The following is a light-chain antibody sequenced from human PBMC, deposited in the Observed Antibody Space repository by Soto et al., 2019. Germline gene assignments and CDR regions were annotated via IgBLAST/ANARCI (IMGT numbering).Light chain of an antibody. J-gene: IGLJ3*02. V-gene: IGLV1-47*02. Sequence: QAVLTQPPSSSGTPGQRVTISWSGSSSNIGSNYVYWYQQLPGTDPKLRIYTNNQRPSGVPDRFSGSKSGTSASLAISGLRSEDEADYYCAAWDDSLSGRVFGGGTKLAVL. CDR1: SSNIGSNY. CDR2: TNN. CDR3: AAWDDSLSGRV.